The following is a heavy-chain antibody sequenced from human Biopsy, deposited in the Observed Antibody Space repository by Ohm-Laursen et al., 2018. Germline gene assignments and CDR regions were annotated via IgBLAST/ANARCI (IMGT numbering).Heavy chain of an antibody. Sequence: GTLSLTCAVSGYSVTNDYYWGWIRQPPGKGLEWIGNIYYDGITYYNPSLKSRVAMSVDTSKNQFSLRLNSVTAADTAVYYCARATNSTGWPYYYFYGMDVWGQGTTVTVSS. D-gene: IGHD2/OR15-2a*01. CDR3: ARATNSTGWPYYYFYGMDV. J-gene: IGHJ6*02. CDR2: IYYDGIT. CDR1: GYSVTNDYY. V-gene: IGHV4-38-2*01.